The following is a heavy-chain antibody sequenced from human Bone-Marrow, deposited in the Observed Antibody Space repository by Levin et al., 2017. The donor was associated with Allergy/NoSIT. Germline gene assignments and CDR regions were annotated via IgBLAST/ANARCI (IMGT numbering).Heavy chain of an antibody. J-gene: IGHJ4*02. D-gene: IGHD3-9*01. V-gene: IGHV4-39*07. CDR2: INYRGTT. CDR3: AGANYDILTGYYSFDL. CDR1: GASITSTTYY. Sequence: SETLSLTCSVSGASITSTTYYWGWIRQPPGKGLEWIATINYRGTTNYNPSLKSRVTISIDTSKNHFSLRLSSLTAADTAVYYCAGANYDILTGYYSFDLWGQGTLITVSS.